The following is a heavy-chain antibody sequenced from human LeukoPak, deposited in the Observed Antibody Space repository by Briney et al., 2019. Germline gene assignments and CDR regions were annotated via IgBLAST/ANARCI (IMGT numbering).Heavy chain of an antibody. J-gene: IGHJ2*01. CDR1: GFTFSSYW. CDR2: INSDGSIT. CDR3: ARGKAGDDTNWFSDL. Sequence: GGSLRLSCAASGFTFSSYWMHWVRQAPGKGLMWVSRINSDGSITNYADSVKGRFTISRDNAKNTLYLQMNSLRAEDTAVYYCARGKAGDDTNWFSDLWGRGTLVTVSS. D-gene: IGHD3-10*01. V-gene: IGHV3-74*01.